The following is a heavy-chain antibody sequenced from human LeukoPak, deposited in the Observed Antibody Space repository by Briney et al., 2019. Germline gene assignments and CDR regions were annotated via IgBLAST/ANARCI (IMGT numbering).Heavy chain of an antibody. CDR1: GFTFSNYS. CDR2: ISSRSRTI. V-gene: IGHV3-48*01. D-gene: IGHD3-22*01. J-gene: IGHJ4*02. CDR3: ARETYYYDSSGYYYPGGFDY. Sequence: GASLRLSCAASGFTFSNYSMNWVRQAPGKGLEWVSYISSRSRTIYYADSVKGRFTISRDNAKNSLYLQMNSLRAEDTAVYYCARETYYYDSSGYYYPGGFDYWGQGTLVTVPS.